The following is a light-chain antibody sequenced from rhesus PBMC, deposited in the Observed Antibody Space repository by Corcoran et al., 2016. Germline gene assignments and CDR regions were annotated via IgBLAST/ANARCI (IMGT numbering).Light chain of an antibody. Sequence: DIQMTQSPSSLSASVGDRVTITCRASQGISSYLNWYQQKPGKAPKLLIYYANRFESGVPSRFSGSVSGTEFTLTISSLQPDDFSTYYCQQYNSLPPTFGGGTKVEIK. V-gene: IGKV1-32*01. J-gene: IGKJ4*01. CDR3: QQYNSLPPT. CDR1: QGISSY. CDR2: YAN.